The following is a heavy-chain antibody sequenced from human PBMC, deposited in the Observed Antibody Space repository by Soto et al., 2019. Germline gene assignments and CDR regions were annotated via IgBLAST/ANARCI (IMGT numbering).Heavy chain of an antibody. J-gene: IGHJ4*02. CDR1: VFTFSIYA. Sequence: GGSLLISCASSVFTFSIYAMPWVRQAPGKGLEWVAVISYDGSNKYYADSVKGRFTISRDNSKNTLYLQMNSLRAEDTAVYYCARLTVAGVDYWGQGTMVTVSS. V-gene: IGHV3-30-3*01. CDR3: ARLTVAGVDY. D-gene: IGHD6-19*01. CDR2: ISYDGSNK.